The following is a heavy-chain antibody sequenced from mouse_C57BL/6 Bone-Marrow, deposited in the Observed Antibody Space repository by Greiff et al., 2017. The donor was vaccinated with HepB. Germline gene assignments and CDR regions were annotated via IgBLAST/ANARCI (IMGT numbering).Heavy chain of an antibody. V-gene: IGHV14-4*01. CDR2: IDPENGDT. CDR1: GFNIKDDY. Sequence: EVQLKESGAELVRPGASVKLSCTASGFNIKDDYMHWVKQRPEQGLEWIGWIDPENGDTEYASKFQGKATITADTSSNAAYLQLSSLTSEDTAVYYCTTEPFDYWGQGTTLTVSS. CDR3: TTEPFDY. J-gene: IGHJ2*01.